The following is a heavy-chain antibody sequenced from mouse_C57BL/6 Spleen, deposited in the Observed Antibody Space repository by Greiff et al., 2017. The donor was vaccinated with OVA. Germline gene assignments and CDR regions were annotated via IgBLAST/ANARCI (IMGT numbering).Heavy chain of an antibody. CDR2: IHPNSGST. Sequence: VQLQQPGAELVKPGASVKLSCKASGYTFTSYWMHWVKQRPGQGLEWIGMIHPNSGSTNYNEKFKSKATLTVDKSSSTAYMQLSSLTSEDSAVYYCAREGYYGSSPAWFADWGQGTLVTVSA. CDR3: AREGYYGSSPAWFAD. D-gene: IGHD1-1*01. CDR1: GYTFTSYW. J-gene: IGHJ3*01. V-gene: IGHV1-64*01.